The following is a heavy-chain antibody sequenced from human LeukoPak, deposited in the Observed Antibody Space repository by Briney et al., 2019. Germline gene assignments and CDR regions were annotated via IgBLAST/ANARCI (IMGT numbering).Heavy chain of an antibody. CDR3: AKSHVDTVYNYYFDY. J-gene: IGHJ4*02. Sequence: GGSLRLSCAASGFTFSSYAMSWVRPAPGKGLEWVSAISGSGGSTYYADSVKGRFTISRDNSKNTLYLQMNSLRAEDTAVYYCAKSHVDTVYNYYFDYWGQGTLVTVSS. D-gene: IGHD5-18*01. V-gene: IGHV3-23*01. CDR2: ISGSGGST. CDR1: GFTFSSYA.